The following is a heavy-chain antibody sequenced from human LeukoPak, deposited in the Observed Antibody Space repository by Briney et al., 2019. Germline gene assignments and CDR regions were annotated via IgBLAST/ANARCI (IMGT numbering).Heavy chain of an antibody. D-gene: IGHD3-10*01. CDR1: GFTFSSYA. J-gene: IGHJ4*02. V-gene: IGHV3-23*01. CDR3: AKDGGYGSGSYYPDY. CDR2: ISGGAGGA. Sequence: GGSLRLSCAASGFTFSSYAMNRARQAPGKGLEWVSSISGGAGGAAYADSVKGRFTMSRDNSKNTLYLQMNSLRAEDTAVYYCAKDGGYGSGSYYPDYWGQGTLVTVSS.